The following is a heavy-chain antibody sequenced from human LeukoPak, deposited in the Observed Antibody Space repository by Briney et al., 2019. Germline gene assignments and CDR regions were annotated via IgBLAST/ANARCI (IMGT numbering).Heavy chain of an antibody. CDR3: ARDVRVYFDY. V-gene: IGHV4-59*12. CDR1: GGSISSYY. Sequence: SETLSLTCIVSGGSISSYYWSWIRQPPGKGLEWIGYIYYSGSTNYNPSLKSRVTISVDTSKNQFSLKLSSVTAADTAVYYCARDVRVYFDYWGQGTLVTVSS. J-gene: IGHJ4*02. CDR2: IYYSGST.